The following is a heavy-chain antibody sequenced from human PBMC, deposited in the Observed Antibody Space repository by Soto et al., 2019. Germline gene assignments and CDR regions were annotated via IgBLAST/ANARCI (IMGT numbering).Heavy chain of an antibody. CDR3: AKRSPYSSGWYSPIFDY. CDR2: ISESGGST. V-gene: IGHV3-23*01. J-gene: IGHJ4*02. D-gene: IGHD6-13*01. CDR1: GVTFSSYG. Sequence: PGGSLILSCAASGVTFSSYGMHWVRPAPGKGLEWVSVISESGGSTHYADSVRGRFTVSRDNSKNSLSLRMNSLRDEDTAVYFCAKRSPYSSGWYSPIFDYWGQGGLGTVS.